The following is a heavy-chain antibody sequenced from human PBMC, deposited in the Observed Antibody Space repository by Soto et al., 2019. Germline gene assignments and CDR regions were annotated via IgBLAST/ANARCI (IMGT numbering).Heavy chain of an antibody. CDR2: IGPIFGTA. CDR3: ARDGGRHSGGIDY. CDR1: GGTFSSYS. V-gene: IGHV1-69*01. D-gene: IGHD1-26*01. J-gene: IGHJ4*02. Sequence: QVQLVQSGAEGKKPGSSVKVSCKASGGTFSSYSIKWVRQAPGQGLEWMGEIGPIFGTANYAQKFQGRVTITADESMSTAYMELSGLRSDDTAVYCCARDGGRHSGGIDYWGEGTLVTVSS.